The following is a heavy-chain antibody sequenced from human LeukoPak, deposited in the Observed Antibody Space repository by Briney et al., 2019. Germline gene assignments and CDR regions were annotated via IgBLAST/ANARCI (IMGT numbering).Heavy chain of an antibody. V-gene: IGHV4-61*02. CDR2: IYTSGST. D-gene: IGHD6-19*01. J-gene: IGHJ4*02. CDR1: GGSISSGSYY. Sequence: PSETLSLTCTVSGGSISSGSYYWSWIRQPAGKGLEWIGRIYTSGSTNYNPSLKSRVTISVDTSKNQFSLEVTSVTAADTAVYYCATDFGDSSGWYRFWGQGTLVAVSS. CDR3: ATDFGDSSGWYRF.